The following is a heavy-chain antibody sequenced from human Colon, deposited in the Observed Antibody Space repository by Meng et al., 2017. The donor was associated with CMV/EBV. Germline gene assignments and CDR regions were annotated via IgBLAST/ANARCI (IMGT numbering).Heavy chain of an antibody. J-gene: IGHJ4*02. D-gene: IGHD3-10*01. Sequence: SVFFFGHVGMGWVRAAPGKGREWVSVLSARGESRYYANSVNCRFTISRDNSRNISYLQMNFLGAEDTAVYFCAKGGPTRGTSRYFFDYWGQGTLVTVSS. CDR2: LSARGESR. V-gene: IGHV3-23*01. CDR3: AKGGPTRGTSRYFFDY. CDR1: VFFFGHVG.